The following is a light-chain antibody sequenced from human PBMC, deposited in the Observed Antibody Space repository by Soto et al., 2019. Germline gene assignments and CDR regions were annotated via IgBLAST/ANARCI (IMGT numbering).Light chain of an antibody. J-gene: IGLJ3*02. Sequence: QSALTQPPSASGSPGQSVTISCTGTSGDVGGYNYVSWYQQHPGKAPKLMIYEVTQRPSGVPDRFSGSKSGNTASLTVSGLQAEDGADYYCSSYAGSNNLLFGGGTKLTVL. CDR3: SSYAGSNNLL. CDR1: SGDVGGYNY. V-gene: IGLV2-8*01. CDR2: EVT.